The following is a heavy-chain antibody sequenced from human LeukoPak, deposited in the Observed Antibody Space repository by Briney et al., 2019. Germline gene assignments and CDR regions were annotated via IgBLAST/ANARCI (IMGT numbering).Heavy chain of an antibody. Sequence: GGSLRLSCEASGSTLSSYWMYWGRQVPGEGLVWVSSVKYDGTATNYADSVKGRFTVSRDIAKNTLNLQMNSLRVEDAAVYYCARSDWFDPWGQGTLVTVSS. V-gene: IGHV3-74*01. CDR3: ARSDWFDP. CDR1: GSTLSSYW. J-gene: IGHJ5*02. CDR2: VKYDGTAT.